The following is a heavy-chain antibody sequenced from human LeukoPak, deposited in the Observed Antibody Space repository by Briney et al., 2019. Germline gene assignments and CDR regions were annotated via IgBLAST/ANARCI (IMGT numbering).Heavy chain of an antibody. Sequence: GGSLRLSCAASGFTFSSYAMAWVRQAPGKGLEWVSALSDSGDNTYYADSVKGRFTISRDNSKNTLYLQMNSLRADDTALYYCAKSLPYSSSSGAFDYWGQGTLVTVSS. J-gene: IGHJ4*02. CDR3: AKSLPYSSSSGAFDY. CDR2: LSDSGDNT. V-gene: IGHV3-23*01. D-gene: IGHD6-13*01. CDR1: GFTFSSYA.